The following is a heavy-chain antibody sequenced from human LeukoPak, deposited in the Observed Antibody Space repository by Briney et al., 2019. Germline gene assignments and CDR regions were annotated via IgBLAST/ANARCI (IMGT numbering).Heavy chain of an antibody. D-gene: IGHD6-6*01. V-gene: IGHV3-30*04. CDR3: ARDRYGAYSRSSSWFDP. Sequence: GRSLRLSCEGSGFSFNHYAMHWVRQAPGKGLEWVAVRSYDGSKIDYAESVKGRFTISRDNSENTMHLFMESLKIEDTAVHYCARDRYGAYSRSSSWFDPWGQGTLVTVSP. J-gene: IGHJ5*02. CDR2: RSYDGSKI. CDR1: GFSFNHYA.